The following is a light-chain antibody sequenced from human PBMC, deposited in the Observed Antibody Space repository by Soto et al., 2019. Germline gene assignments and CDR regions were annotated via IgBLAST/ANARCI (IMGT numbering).Light chain of an antibody. CDR2: EVT. CDR3: SSYTSSTTLF. J-gene: IGLJ2*01. V-gene: IGLV2-14*01. CDR1: SSDVGSYNY. Sequence: QSALTQPTSVSGSPGQSITISCTGTSSDVGSYNYVSWYQQHPGKSPKLMIYEVTNRPSGVSNRFSGSKSGNTASLTISGLQTEDEAHYYCSSYTSSTTLFFGGGTKLTVL.